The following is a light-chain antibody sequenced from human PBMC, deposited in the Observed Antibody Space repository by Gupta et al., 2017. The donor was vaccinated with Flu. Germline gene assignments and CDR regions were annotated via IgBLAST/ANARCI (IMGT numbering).Light chain of an antibody. CDR1: ALPKKY. J-gene: IGLJ2*01. Sequence: SYELTQPPSVSVSPGQTARITCSGDALPKKYAYWYQQRSGQAPVLVIYEDSKRPSGIPERFSGSSSGTMATSTIGGAQVEDEADYYCYSTDSSGNHRVFGGGTKLTVL. V-gene: IGLV3-10*01. CDR2: EDS. CDR3: YSTDSSGNHRV.